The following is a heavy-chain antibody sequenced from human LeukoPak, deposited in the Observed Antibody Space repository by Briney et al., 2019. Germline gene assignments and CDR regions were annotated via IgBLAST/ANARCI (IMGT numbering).Heavy chain of an antibody. Sequence: SETLSLTCTVSGGFISSYYWSWIRQPAGKGLEWIGRIYTSGSTNYNPSLKSRVTISVDTSKNQFSLKLSSVTAADTAVYYCARITVTTYAFDIWGQGTMVTVSS. J-gene: IGHJ3*02. D-gene: IGHD4-17*01. CDR1: GGFISSYY. CDR3: ARITVTTYAFDI. CDR2: IYTSGST. V-gene: IGHV4-4*07.